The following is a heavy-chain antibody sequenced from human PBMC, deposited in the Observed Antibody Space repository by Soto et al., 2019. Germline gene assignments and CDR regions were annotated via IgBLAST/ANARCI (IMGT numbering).Heavy chain of an antibody. CDR2: ISYDGSNK. Sequence: QVQLVESGGGVVQPGRSLRLSCAASGFTFSSYVMHWVRQAPGKGLEWVAVISYDGSNKYYADSVNGRFTLPRDNPKHSMYLQIDSRRPEDTAGYYCARDDRPLYGDYGGWFDAWGQGTLVTFSS. J-gene: IGHJ5*02. D-gene: IGHD4-17*01. CDR1: GFTFSSYV. CDR3: ARDDRPLYGDYGGWFDA. V-gene: IGHV3-30-3*01.